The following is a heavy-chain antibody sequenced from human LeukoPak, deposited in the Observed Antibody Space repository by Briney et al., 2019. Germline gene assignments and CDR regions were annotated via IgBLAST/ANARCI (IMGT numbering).Heavy chain of an antibody. CDR2: ISGGGGTT. Sequence: GGSLRLSCAASGFTFDDYAMHWVRQAPGKGLEWVSGISGGGGTTYYADSVKGRFTISRDNSKNTLYLQMNRLRAEDTAVYYCAKGLLRGSGSYYNGQDYWGQGTLVTVSS. J-gene: IGHJ4*02. D-gene: IGHD3-10*01. CDR3: AKGLLRGSGSYYNGQDY. V-gene: IGHV3-23*01. CDR1: GFTFDDYA.